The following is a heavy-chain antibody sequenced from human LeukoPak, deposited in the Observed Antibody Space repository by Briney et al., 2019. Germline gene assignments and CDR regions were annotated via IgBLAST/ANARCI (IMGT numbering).Heavy chain of an antibody. CDR1: GYTFTGYY. V-gene: IGHV1-2*06. Sequence: GESLKVSCKASGYTFTGYYMHWVRQAPGQGLEWMGRINPNSGGTNYAQKFQGRVTMTRDTSISTAYMELSRLRSDDTAVYYCARDQGYSSGWYGGGYWGQGTLVTVSS. D-gene: IGHD6-19*01. J-gene: IGHJ4*02. CDR2: INPNSGGT. CDR3: ARDQGYSSGWYGGGY.